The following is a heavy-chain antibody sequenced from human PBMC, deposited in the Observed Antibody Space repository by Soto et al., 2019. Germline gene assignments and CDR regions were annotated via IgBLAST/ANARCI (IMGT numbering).Heavy chain of an antibody. CDR1: GGSISSGGYY. J-gene: IGHJ6*02. CDR3: ATDIVLVPAADYGMDV. V-gene: IGHV4-31*03. Sequence: SETLSLTCTVSGGSISSGGYYWSWIRQHPGKGLEWIGYIYYSGSTYYNPSLKSRVTISVDTSKNQFSLKLSSVTAADTAVYYCATDIVLVPAADYGMDVWGQGTTVTVS. CDR2: IYYSGST. D-gene: IGHD2-2*01.